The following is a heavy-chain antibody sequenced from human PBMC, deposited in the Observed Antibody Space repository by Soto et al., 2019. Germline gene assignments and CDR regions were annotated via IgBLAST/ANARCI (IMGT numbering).Heavy chain of an antibody. CDR3: ARYQSTGDWFDA. CDR2: INGDGSDI. CDR1: GFAFSNYW. Sequence: EVQLVQSGGGLVQPGGSLRLSCGASGFAFSNYWMHWVRQVPGKGLVWVSRINGDGSDIKYADSEKGRFTISRDNAKNTVYMQMNSLRAEDTAVYYCARYQSTGDWFDAWGQGTLVTVSS. J-gene: IGHJ5*02. V-gene: IGHV3-74*03. D-gene: IGHD2-2*01.